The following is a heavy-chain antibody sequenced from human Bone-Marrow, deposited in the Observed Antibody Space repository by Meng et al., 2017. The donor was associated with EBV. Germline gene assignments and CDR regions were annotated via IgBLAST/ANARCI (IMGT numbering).Heavy chain of an antibody. CDR1: GGTFRSDA. CDR3: ASESGRGFTPDY. D-gene: IGHD3-10*01. Sequence: QVQLVQAGAEVKKPGSAVKDSCKTSGGTFRSDAISWVRQAPGQGLEWMGGLIPMSDAPHYAQKFQGRVTITADESTSTHYMDLSGLRSEDTAVYYCASESGRGFTPDYWGQGTLVTVSS. V-gene: IGHV1-69*01. CDR2: LIPMSDAP. J-gene: IGHJ4*02.